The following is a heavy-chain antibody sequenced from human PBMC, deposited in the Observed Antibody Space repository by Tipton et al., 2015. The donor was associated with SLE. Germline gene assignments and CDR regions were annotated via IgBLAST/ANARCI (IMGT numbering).Heavy chain of an antibody. CDR3: ARGPGSPRPFDY. CDR1: GGSTSSYY. J-gene: IGHJ4*02. Sequence: TLSLTCTVSGGSTSSYYWSWIRQPPGKGLEWIGYIYYSGSTNYNPSLKSRVTISVDTSKNQFSLKLSSVTAADTAVYYCARGPGSPRPFDYWGQGTLVTVSS. V-gene: IGHV4-59*12. CDR2: IYYSGST. D-gene: IGHD6-13*01.